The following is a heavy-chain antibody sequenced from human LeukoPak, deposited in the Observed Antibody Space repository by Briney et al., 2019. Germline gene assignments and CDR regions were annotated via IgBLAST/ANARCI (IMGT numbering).Heavy chain of an antibody. V-gene: IGHV1-2*06. J-gene: IGHJ4*02. D-gene: IGHD3-22*01. CDR1: GYTFTGYY. CDR3: ASSSGYYYVADY. Sequence: GASVKVSCKASGYTFTGYYMHWVRQAPGQGLEWMGRLNPNSGGTNYAQKFQGRVTMTRATSISTAYMELSRLRSDDTAVYYCASSSGYYYVADYWGQGTLVTVSS. CDR2: LNPNSGGT.